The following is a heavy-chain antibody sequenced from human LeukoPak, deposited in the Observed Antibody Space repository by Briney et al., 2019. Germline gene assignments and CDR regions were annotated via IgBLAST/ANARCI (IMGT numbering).Heavy chain of an antibody. J-gene: IGHJ4*02. V-gene: IGHV3-23*01. CDR1: GFTFSSYA. CDR2: ISGSGGST. D-gene: IGHD3-3*01. CDR3: AKDGITPYYDFWSGYLASDY. Sequence: GGSLRLSCAASGFTFSSYAMSWVRQAPGKGLEWVSAISGSGGSTYYADSVKGRFTISRDNSKNTLYLQMNSLRAEDTAVYYCAKDGITPYYDFWSGYLASDYWGQGTLVTVSS.